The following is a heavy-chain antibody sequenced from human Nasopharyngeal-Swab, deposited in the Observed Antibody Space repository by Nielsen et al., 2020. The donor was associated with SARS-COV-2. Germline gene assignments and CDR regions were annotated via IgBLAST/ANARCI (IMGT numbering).Heavy chain of an antibody. V-gene: IGHV4-39*01. CDR1: GGSISSSSYY. D-gene: IGHD3-9*01. Sequence: LETLSLTCTVSGGSISSSSYYWGWIRQPPGKGLEWIGSIYYSGSTYYNPSLKSRVTISVDTSKNQFSLKLSSVTAADTAVYYCATTGGIITYYDILTGYFDFDYWGQGTLVTVSS. CDR2: IYYSGST. J-gene: IGHJ4*02. CDR3: ATTGGIITYYDILTGYFDFDY.